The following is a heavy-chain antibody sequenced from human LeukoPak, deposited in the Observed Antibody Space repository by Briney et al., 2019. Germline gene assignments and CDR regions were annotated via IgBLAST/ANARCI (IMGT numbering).Heavy chain of an antibody. CDR3: AFLKSIAVAGTDY. CDR1: GFTFSSYS. CDR2: ISSSSSYI. J-gene: IGHJ4*02. D-gene: IGHD6-19*01. V-gene: IGHV3-21*01. Sequence: GGSLRLSCAASGFTFSSYSMNWVRQAPGKGLEWVSSISSSSSYIYYVDSVKGRFTISRDNAKNSLYLQMNSLRAEDTAVYYCAFLKSIAVAGTDYWGQGTLVTVSS.